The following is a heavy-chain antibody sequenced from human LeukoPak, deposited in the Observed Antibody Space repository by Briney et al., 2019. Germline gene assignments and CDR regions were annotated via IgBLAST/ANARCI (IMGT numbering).Heavy chain of an antibody. CDR1: GGSISSSSYY. J-gene: IGHJ4*02. Sequence: SETLSLTCTVSGGSISSSSYYWGWIRQPPGKGLDWIGYIYYSGSTNYNPSLKSRVTISVDTSKNQFSLKLSSVTAADTAVYYCARQTVETLAWYYFDYWGQGTLVTVSS. CDR3: ARQTVETLAWYYFDY. V-gene: IGHV4-61*05. D-gene: IGHD6-19*01. CDR2: IYYSGST.